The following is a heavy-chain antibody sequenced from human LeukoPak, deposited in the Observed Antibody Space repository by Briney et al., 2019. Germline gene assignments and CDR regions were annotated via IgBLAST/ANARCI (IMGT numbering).Heavy chain of an antibody. D-gene: IGHD3-22*01. CDR1: GGSFSGYY. CDR3: ARGRSYYDSSGYYYHDY. Sequence: SETLSLPCAVYGGSFSGYYWRWIRQPPGKGLEWIGEINHSGSTNYNPSLKSRVTISVDTSKNQFSLKLSSVTAADTAVYYCARGRSYYDSSGYYYHDYWGQGTLVTVSS. V-gene: IGHV4-34*01. CDR2: INHSGST. J-gene: IGHJ4*02.